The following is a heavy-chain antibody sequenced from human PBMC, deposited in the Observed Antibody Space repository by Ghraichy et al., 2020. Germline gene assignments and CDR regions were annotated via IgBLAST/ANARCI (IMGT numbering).Heavy chain of an antibody. Sequence: SETLSLTCTVSGGSISSSSYYWGWIRQPPGKGLEWIGSIYYSGSTYYNPSLKSRVTISVDTSKNQFSLKLSSVTAADTAVYYCARGPDQVVAPTDYFDYWGQGTLVTVSS. D-gene: IGHD2-15*01. CDR1: GGSISSSSYY. CDR2: IYYSGST. CDR3: ARGPDQVVAPTDYFDY. J-gene: IGHJ4*02. V-gene: IGHV4-39*07.